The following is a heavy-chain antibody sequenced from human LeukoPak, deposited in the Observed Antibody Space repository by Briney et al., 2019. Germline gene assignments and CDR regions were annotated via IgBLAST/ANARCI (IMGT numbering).Heavy chain of an antibody. V-gene: IGHV3-7*01. Sequence: PGGSLRLSCAASGFTFSRYCMTWVRQAPGKGLEWVANIKQDGGEKNYVDSVKGRFTISRDNSKNTLYLQMKSLRAEDTAVYYCAKGGGYEAQYYYYYLDVWGKGTTVTISS. D-gene: IGHD5-12*01. CDR2: IKQDGGEK. CDR1: GFTFSRYC. CDR3: AKGGGYEAQYYYYYLDV. J-gene: IGHJ6*03.